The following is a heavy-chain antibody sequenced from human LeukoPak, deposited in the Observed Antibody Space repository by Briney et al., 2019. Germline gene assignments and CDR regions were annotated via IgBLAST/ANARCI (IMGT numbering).Heavy chain of an antibody. CDR2: ISSSSSYI. D-gene: IGHD6-25*01. Sequence: PGGSLRLSCAASGLTFSSYSMNWVRQAPGKGLEWVSSISSSSSYIYYADSVKGRFTISRDNAKNSLYLQMNSLRAEDTAVYYCARDSSEGTDYWGQGTLVTVSS. CDR3: ARDSSEGTDY. CDR1: GLTFSSYS. V-gene: IGHV3-21*01. J-gene: IGHJ4*02.